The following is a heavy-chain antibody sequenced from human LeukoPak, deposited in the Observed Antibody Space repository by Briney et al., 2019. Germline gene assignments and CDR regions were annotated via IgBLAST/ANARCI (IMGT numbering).Heavy chain of an antibody. CDR1: GFTFSSYG. CDR2: IWYDGSNK. CDR3: ARGAGYSSAGTAFDY. Sequence: PRGSLRLSCAASGFTFSSYGMHWVRQAPGKGQEWVAVIWYDGSNKYYADSVKGRFTISRDNSKNTLYLQMNSLRAEDTAVYYCARGAGYSSAGTAFDYWGQGTLVTVSS. J-gene: IGHJ4*02. V-gene: IGHV3-33*01. D-gene: IGHD6-25*01.